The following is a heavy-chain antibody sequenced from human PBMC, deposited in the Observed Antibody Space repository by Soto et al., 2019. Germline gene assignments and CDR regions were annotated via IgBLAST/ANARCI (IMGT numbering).Heavy chain of an antibody. Sequence: SETLSLTCAVYGGSFSGYYWSWIRQPPGKGLEWIGEINHSGSTNYNPSLKSRVTISVDTSKNQFSLKLSSVTAADTAVYYCARGPTAAASYWGQGTLVTVSS. CDR2: INHSGST. CDR1: GGSFSGYY. J-gene: IGHJ4*02. V-gene: IGHV4-34*01. D-gene: IGHD6-13*01. CDR3: ARGPTAAASY.